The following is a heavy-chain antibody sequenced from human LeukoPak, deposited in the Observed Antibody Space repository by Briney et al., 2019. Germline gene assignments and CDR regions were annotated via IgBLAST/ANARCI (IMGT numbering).Heavy chain of an antibody. J-gene: IGHJ5*02. CDR1: GGSISGSNSQ. CDR2: VYSSGTT. CDR3: ARQVTAAAGTNWFDP. Sequence: PSETLSLTCTVSGGSISGSNSQWGWIRQSPGKGLEWIGSVYSSGTTYYNPSLKSRVTMSVDTSKNQLSLKLNSVTAADTATYYCARQVTAAAGTNWFDPWGQGTLVTVSS. D-gene: IGHD6-13*01. V-gene: IGHV4-39*01.